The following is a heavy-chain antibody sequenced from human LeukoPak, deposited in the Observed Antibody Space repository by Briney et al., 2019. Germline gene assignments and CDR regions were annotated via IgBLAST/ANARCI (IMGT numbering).Heavy chain of an antibody. CDR3: ARDRSFNYYDSSGYRDY. V-gene: IGHV4-39*02. D-gene: IGHD3-22*01. CDR2: IYYSGST. CDR1: GGSISSSSYY. Sequence: SETLSLTCTVSGGSISSSSYYWGWIRQPPGKGLEWIGSIYYSGSTYYNPSLKSRVTISVDTSKNQFSLKLSSVTAADTAVYYCARDRSFNYYDSSGYRDYWGQGTLVTVSS. J-gene: IGHJ4*02.